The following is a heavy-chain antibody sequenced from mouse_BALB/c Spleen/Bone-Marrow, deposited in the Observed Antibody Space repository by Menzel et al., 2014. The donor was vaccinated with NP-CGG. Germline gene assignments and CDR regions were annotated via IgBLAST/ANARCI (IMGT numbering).Heavy chain of an antibody. CDR3: GRRGLRQAMDY. V-gene: IGHV1S132*01. D-gene: IGHD2-4*01. CDR1: GYTLTRYW. J-gene: IGHJ4*01. Sequence: QVPLQQSGAELGKPGGSVKMSFKTSGYTLTRYWVQGGKKRAGQGLELIGEIFSGGVSIYYNEKFEGKAALTIDKSSSTAYMNLSSLTSEDSGVYFCGRRGLRQAMDYWGQGTSVTVSS. CDR2: IFSGGVSI.